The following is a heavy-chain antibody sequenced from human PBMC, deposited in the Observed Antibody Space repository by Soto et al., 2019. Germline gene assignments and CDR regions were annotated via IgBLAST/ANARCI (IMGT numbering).Heavy chain of an antibody. CDR2: IYHSGNT. V-gene: IGHV4-4*02. D-gene: IGHD3-10*01. CDR3: ARASASSELRGVVIN. Sequence: QVQLQESGPGLVKPSGTLSLTCALSGASIITDNWWSWVRQPPGKEMEWIGEIYHSGNTNFNPSDKSRVNITVNQSKYQFSMTAISVTAADTAIYYCARASASSELRGVVINWGKRTLVTVSS. CDR1: GASIITDNW. J-gene: IGHJ4*02.